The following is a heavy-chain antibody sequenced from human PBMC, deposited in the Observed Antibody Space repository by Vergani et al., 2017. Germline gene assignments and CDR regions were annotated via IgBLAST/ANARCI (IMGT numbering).Heavy chain of an antibody. CDR1: GYTLTELS. V-gene: IGHV1-24*01. Sequence: QVQLVQSGAEVKKPGASVKVSCKVSGYTLTELSMHWVRQAPGKGLEWMGGFDPEDGETIYAQKFQGRVTMTEDTSTDTAYMALSSLRSEDTAVYYCATDASGGIRLRYFDLWCRGTLVTVSS. CDR2: FDPEDGET. J-gene: IGHJ2*01. D-gene: IGHD3-16*01. CDR3: ATDASGGIRLRYFDL.